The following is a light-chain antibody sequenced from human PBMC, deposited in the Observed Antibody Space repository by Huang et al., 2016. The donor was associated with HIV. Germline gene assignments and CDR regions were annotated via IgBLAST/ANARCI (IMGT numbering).Light chain of an antibody. J-gene: IGKJ1*01. CDR3: QQYNSYPWT. V-gene: IGKV1-5*03. CDR1: QRISSW. Sequence: DIQMTQSPSTLSASVGDRVTITCRASQRISSWLAWYQQKSGKAPKLLIYKASILESGVPSRFSGSGSGTEFTLTISSLQPDDFATYYCQQYNSYPWTFGQGTKVEIK. CDR2: KAS.